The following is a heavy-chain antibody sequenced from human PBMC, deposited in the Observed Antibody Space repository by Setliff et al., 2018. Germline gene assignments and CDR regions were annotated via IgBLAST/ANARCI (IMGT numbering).Heavy chain of an antibody. V-gene: IGHV1-18*04. J-gene: IGHJ4*02. CDR3: VRGQGPRTVVAIPFDH. Sequence: ASVKVSCKASGHTLSNYGISWVRQAPGQGLEWMGWVSGYNGDTKYAQKFQGRVTMTTDTSTTTAYMELTSLTSDDTALYYCVRGQGPRTVVAIPFDHWGQGTLVTVSS. CDR1: GHTLSNYG. CDR2: VSGYNGDT. D-gene: IGHD3-22*01.